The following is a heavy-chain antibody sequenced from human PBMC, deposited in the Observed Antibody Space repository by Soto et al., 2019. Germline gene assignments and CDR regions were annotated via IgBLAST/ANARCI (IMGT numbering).Heavy chain of an antibody. CDR1: GGSISSGGYS. V-gene: IGHV4-30-2*01. Sequence: PSETLSLTCAVSGGSISSGGYSWSWIRQPPGKGLECIGYIYHSGSTYYNPSLKSRVTISVDRSKNQFSLKLSSVTAADTAVYYCARGPPLLWWSQGTLVP. J-gene: IGHJ4*02. CDR2: IYHSGST. CDR3: ARGPPLLW. D-gene: IGHD2-21*01.